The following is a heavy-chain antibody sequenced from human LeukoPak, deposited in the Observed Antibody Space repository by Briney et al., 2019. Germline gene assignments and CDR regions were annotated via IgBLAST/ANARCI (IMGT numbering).Heavy chain of an antibody. CDR3: ARVRAITIFGVDQRGYFDY. V-gene: IGHV1-69*01. D-gene: IGHD3-3*01. Sequence: KVSCKASGGTFXSYAXSWVRQXPGQGLEWMGGXIPIFGTANYAQKFQGRVTITADESTSTAYMELSSLRSEDTAVYYCARVRAITIFGVDQRGYFDYWGQGTLVTVSS. CDR2: XIPIFGTA. CDR1: GGTFXSYA. J-gene: IGHJ4*02.